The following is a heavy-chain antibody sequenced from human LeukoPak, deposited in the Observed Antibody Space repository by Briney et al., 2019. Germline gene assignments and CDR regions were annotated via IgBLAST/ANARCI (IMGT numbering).Heavy chain of an antibody. D-gene: IGHD2-15*01. Sequence: GGSLRLSCAASGFIFSNYAMSWVRQAPGKGLEWVSAISGSDDNTYYADSVRGRFTISRDNSKNTLYLQMNSLGAEDTAIYFCAKSRSGVSSCYNYWGQGTLVTVSS. CDR3: AKSRSGVSSCYNY. CDR2: ISGSDDNT. V-gene: IGHV3-23*01. CDR1: GFIFSNYA. J-gene: IGHJ4*02.